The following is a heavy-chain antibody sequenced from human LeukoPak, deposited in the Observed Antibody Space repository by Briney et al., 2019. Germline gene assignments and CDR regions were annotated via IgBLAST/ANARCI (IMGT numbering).Heavy chain of an antibody. Sequence: PSETLSLTCTVSGGSISSSTYYWAWIRQSPGKGLEWIGSITYSGSTYYNPSLESRVTISVDTSKNQFSLRLISVTAVDTAVYYCARQGVGATDCWGQGTLVTDSS. D-gene: IGHD1-26*01. V-gene: IGHV4-39*01. J-gene: IGHJ4*02. CDR3: ARQGVGATDC. CDR1: GGSISSSTYY. CDR2: ITYSGST.